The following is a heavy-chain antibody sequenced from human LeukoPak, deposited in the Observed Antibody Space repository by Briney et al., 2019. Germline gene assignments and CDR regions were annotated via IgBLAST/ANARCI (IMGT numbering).Heavy chain of an antibody. Sequence: ASVKVSCKASGYTFTSYDINWVRQAAGQGLEWMGWMNPNSGNTGYAQKFQGRVTMTRNTSISTAYMELSSLKTEDTAVYYCTTDWVLTGNDYNDYWGQGTLVTVSS. J-gene: IGHJ4*02. V-gene: IGHV1-8*01. CDR1: GYTFTSYD. D-gene: IGHD3-9*01. CDR3: TTDWVLTGNDYNDY. CDR2: MNPNSGNT.